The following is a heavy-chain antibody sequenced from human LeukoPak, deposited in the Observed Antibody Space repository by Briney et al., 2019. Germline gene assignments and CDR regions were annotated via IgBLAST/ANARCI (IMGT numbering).Heavy chain of an antibody. J-gene: IGHJ4*02. D-gene: IGHD3-10*01. CDR1: GGSISSGSYY. CDR2: IYTSGST. V-gene: IGHV4-61*02. CDR3: ARSRGYHGYFDY. Sequence: PSETLSLTCTVSGGSISSGSYYWSWIRQPAGKGLEWIGRIYTSGSTNYNPSLKSRVTISVDTSKNQFSLKLSSVTAADTAVYYCARSRGYHGYFDYWGQGTLVTVSS.